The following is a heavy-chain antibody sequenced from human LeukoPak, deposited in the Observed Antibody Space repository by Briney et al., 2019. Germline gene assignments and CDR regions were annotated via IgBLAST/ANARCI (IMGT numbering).Heavy chain of an antibody. V-gene: IGHV3-66*01. CDR1: GFTVSSNY. CDR2: IYSGGGT. J-gene: IGHJ4*02. Sequence: GGSLRLSCAASGFTVSSNYMSWVRQAPGKGLEWVSVIYSGGGTYYADSVKGRFTISRDNAKNSLYLQMNSLRAEDTAVYYCATTTIMVRGAIDYWGQGTLVTVSS. CDR3: ATTTIMVRGAIDY. D-gene: IGHD3-10*01.